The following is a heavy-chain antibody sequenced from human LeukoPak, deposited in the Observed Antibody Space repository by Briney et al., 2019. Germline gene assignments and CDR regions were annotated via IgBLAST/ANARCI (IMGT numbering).Heavy chain of an antibody. CDR1: GYIHPSYG. CDR2: ISAYNGNT. Sequence: ASVQVSCMASGYIHPSYGIRWVRQAPGKGLEWMGWISAYNGNTNYAQKLQGRVTMTTDTSTSTAYMELRSLRSDDPGVYYCARGHGDYDYWGQGTLVTVSS. D-gene: IGHD4-17*01. CDR3: ARGHGDYDY. V-gene: IGHV1-18*04. J-gene: IGHJ4*02.